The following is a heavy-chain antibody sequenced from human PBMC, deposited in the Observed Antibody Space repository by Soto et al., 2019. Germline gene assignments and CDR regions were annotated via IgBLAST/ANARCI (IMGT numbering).Heavy chain of an antibody. Sequence: GGSLRLSCAASGFTFSNAWMSWVRQAPGKGLEWVGRIKSKTDGGTTDYAAPVKGRFTISRDDSKNTLYLQMNSLKTEDTAVYYCTNGAFGEVSDYWGQGTLVTVSS. CDR2: IKSKTDGGTT. CDR3: TNGAFGEVSDY. J-gene: IGHJ4*02. CDR1: GFTFSNAW. D-gene: IGHD3-10*01. V-gene: IGHV3-15*01.